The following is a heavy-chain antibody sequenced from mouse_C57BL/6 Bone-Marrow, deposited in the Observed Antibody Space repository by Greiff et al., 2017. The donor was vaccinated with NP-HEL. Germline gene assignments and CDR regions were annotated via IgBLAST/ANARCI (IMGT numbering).Heavy chain of an antibody. V-gene: IGHV1-64*01. CDR2: IHPNSGST. CDR3: ARRPLPITFYFDY. Sequence: QVQLKQPGAELVKPGASVKLSCKASGYTFTSYWMHWVKQRPGQGLEWIGMIHPNSGSTNYNEKFKSKATLTVDKSSSTAYMQLSSLTSEDSAVYYCARRPLPITFYFDYWGQGTTLTVSS. CDR1: GYTFTSYW. D-gene: IGHD1-1*01. J-gene: IGHJ2*01.